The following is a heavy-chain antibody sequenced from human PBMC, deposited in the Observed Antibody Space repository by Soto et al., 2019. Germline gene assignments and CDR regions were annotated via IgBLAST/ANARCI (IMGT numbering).Heavy chain of an antibody. V-gene: IGHV3-23*01. D-gene: IGHD3-22*01. J-gene: IGHJ4*02. CDR3: ARDQFRPGLLYSLGFLLPEYGH. CDR2: ISVSGDKA. CDR1: GFAFSTYA. Sequence: EVQLLESGGGLVQPGGSLRLSCAASGFAFSTYAMTWVRQAPGKGLEWVAGISVSGDKAYYADSVKGRFTISRDNSKNTVFLQIASLRVEDTAVYYCARDQFRPGLLYSLGFLLPEYGHRGQGTLVTVSS.